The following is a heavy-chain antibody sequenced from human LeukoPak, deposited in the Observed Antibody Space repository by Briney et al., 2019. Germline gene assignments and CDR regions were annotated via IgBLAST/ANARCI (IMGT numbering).Heavy chain of an antibody. D-gene: IGHD1-26*01. CDR3: AKDKGSDGGIYPRGFDC. V-gene: IGHV3-30*02. CDR1: GFTFSSYA. J-gene: IGHJ4*02. CDR2: IRYDESNK. Sequence: GGSLRLSCAASGFTFSSYAMSWVRQAPGKGLDWVTFIRYDESNKYYADSVKGRFTISRDNSKNTLYLQMNSLRPEDTAVYYCAKDKGSDGGIYPRGFDCWGQGTLVTVSS.